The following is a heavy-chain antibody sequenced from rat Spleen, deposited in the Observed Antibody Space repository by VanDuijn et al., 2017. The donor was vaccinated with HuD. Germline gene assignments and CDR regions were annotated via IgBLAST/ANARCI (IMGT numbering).Heavy chain of an antibody. Sequence: EVQLVESGGGLEQPGRSLKLSCVASGFTFNNYWMTWIRRAPGKGLEWVASITSTGGSTYYPDSVKGRFTISRDNAENTVYLQMSSLRSEDTATYYCTRVVGIRDYDGSYYYGWYFDFWGPGTMVTVSS. J-gene: IGHJ1*01. CDR3: TRVVGIRDYDGSYYYGWYFDF. V-gene: IGHV5-31*01. CDR2: ITSTGGST. D-gene: IGHD1-12*02. CDR1: GFTFNNYW.